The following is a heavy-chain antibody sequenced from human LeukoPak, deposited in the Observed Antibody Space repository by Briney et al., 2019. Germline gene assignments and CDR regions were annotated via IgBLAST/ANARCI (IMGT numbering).Heavy chain of an antibody. D-gene: IGHD6-6*01. CDR1: GGSISSYY. CDR3: ARSIAARVRYFDY. CDR2: VHYSGST. J-gene: IGHJ4*02. Sequence: SETLSLTCTVSGGSISSYYWSWIRQPPGKGLEWIGFVHYSGSTHYNPSLKSRVTISVDTSKNQFSLKLSSVTAADTAVYYCARSIAARVRYFDYWGQGTLVTVSS. V-gene: IGHV4-59*01.